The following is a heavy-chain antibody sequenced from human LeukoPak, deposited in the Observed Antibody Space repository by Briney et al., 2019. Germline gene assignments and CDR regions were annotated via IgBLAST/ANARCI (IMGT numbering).Heavy chain of an antibody. CDR1: GFTFSSYS. CDR3: ARVSRGSYYVEGYFDY. V-gene: IGHV3-48*01. CDR2: ISSSSSTI. D-gene: IGHD1-26*01. J-gene: IGHJ4*02. Sequence: GSLRLSCAASGFTFSSYSMNWVRQAPGKGLEWVSYISSSSSTIYYADSVKGRFTISRDNAKNSLYLQMNSLRAEDTAVYYCARVSRGSYYVEGYFDYWGQGTLVTVSS.